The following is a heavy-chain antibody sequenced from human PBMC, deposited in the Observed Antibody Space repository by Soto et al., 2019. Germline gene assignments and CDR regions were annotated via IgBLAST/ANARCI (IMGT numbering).Heavy chain of an antibody. D-gene: IGHD2-15*01. J-gene: IGHJ4*02. Sequence: EVQMVESGGGLVQPGGSLRLSCAASGFTFGDHYMDWVRQAPGKGLEWVGRSRNKANSYTTEYAASVKGRFTISRDDSKYSLYLQMNSLKIEDTAVYYCARGRYSPYDFDYWGQGTLVTVSS. CDR1: GFTFGDHY. CDR2: SRNKANSYTT. V-gene: IGHV3-72*01. CDR3: ARGRYSPYDFDY.